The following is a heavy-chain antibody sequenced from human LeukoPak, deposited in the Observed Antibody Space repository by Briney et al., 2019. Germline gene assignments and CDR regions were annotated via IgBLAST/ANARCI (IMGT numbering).Heavy chain of an antibody. V-gene: IGHV3-23*01. Sequence: PGGSLRLSCAASGFTFSSYAMSWVRQAPGKGLEWVSAISGSGGSTYYADSVKGRFTISRDNSKNTLYLQMNSLRAEDTAVYYCAKGLTSGGWIQLWFYDYWGQGTLVTVSS. J-gene: IGHJ4*02. D-gene: IGHD5-18*01. CDR2: ISGSGGST. CDR1: GFTFSSYA. CDR3: AKGLTSGGWIQLWFYDY.